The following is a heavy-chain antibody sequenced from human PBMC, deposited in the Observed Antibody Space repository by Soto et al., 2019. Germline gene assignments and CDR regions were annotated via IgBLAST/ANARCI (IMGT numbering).Heavy chain of an antibody. Sequence: EVQLLESGGGLVQPGGSLRLSCAASGFTFSSYAMSWVRQAPGKGLEWVSAISGSGGSTYYADSVKGRFTISRDNSKNTLYLQMNSLRAEDTAVYYGAKEGHHCSSTSCYYFDYWGQGTLVTVSS. V-gene: IGHV3-23*01. CDR2: ISGSGGST. CDR3: AKEGHHCSSTSCYYFDY. J-gene: IGHJ4*02. D-gene: IGHD2-2*01. CDR1: GFTFSSYA.